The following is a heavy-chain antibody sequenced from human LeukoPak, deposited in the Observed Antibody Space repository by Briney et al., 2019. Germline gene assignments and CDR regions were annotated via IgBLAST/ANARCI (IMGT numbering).Heavy chain of an antibody. CDR1: GFTLSTYT. Sequence: GGSLRLSCAASGFTLSTYTMNWVRQAPGKGLEWVSSISSSSRYTYYADSMKGRFTISRDNAKNSLYLQMNTLRAEDTAVYYCARDNVENYYYYGMDVWGQGTTVTVSS. J-gene: IGHJ6*02. CDR3: ARDNVENYYYYGMDV. V-gene: IGHV3-21*01. CDR2: ISSSSRYT.